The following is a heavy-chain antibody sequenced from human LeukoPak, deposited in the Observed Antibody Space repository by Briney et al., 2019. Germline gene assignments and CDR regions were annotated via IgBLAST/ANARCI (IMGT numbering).Heavy chain of an antibody. J-gene: IGHJ6*02. CDR3: ARGGYSGYDFFDYHGKDV. Sequence: GGSLRLSCAASGFTFSSYWMHWVRQAPGKGLVWVSRINSDGSSTSYADSVKGRFTISRDNAKNTLYLQMNSLRAEDTAVYYCARGGYSGYDFFDYHGKDVWGQGTTVTVSS. CDR1: GFTFSSYW. CDR2: INSDGSST. V-gene: IGHV3-74*01. D-gene: IGHD5-12*01.